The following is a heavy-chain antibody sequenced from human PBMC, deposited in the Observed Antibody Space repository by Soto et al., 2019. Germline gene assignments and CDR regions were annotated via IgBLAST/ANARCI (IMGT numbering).Heavy chain of an antibody. CDR2: INSDGSST. CDR3: ARSKGDYFDY. V-gene: IGHV3-74*01. Sequence: PGGSLRLSCAASGFTFSNYWMHWVRQAPGKGLVWVSRINSDGSSTTYADSVKGRFTFSRDNAKNTLYLQMNSLSAEDTAVYYCARSKGDYFDYWGQGTPVTVSS. J-gene: IGHJ4*02. CDR1: GFTFSNYW. D-gene: IGHD3-16*01.